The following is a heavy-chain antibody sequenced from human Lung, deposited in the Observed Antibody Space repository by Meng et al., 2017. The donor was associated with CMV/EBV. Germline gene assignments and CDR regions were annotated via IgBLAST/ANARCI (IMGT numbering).Heavy chain of an antibody. V-gene: IGHV3-30-3*01. CDR1: GFTFSTYA. CDR2: ISFDGGSK. CDR3: AREGFYFDD. J-gene: IGHJ4*01. Sequence: GGSLRLSCSASGFTFSTYAMHWVRQAPGKGLEGVPLISFDGGSKYFADSVKGRFTISRDSSKNTLYLKMNTLKTEYTAIYFCAREGFYFDDWGQGTLVTVSS.